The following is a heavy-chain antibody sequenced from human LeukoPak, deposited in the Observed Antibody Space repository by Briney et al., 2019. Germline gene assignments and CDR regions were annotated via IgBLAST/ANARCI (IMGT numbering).Heavy chain of an antibody. Sequence: GGSLRLSCAASGFTFSSYAMSWVRQAPGKGLEWVSGISGRGGSTYYADSVKCLFTISTDNSKNTLYLQMNSLRAEDTAVYYCAKDTIAAAGTAVGDFDYWGQGTLVTVSS. V-gene: IGHV3-23*01. CDR1: GFTFSSYA. CDR2: ISGRGGST. CDR3: AKDTIAAAGTAVGDFDY. D-gene: IGHD6-13*01. J-gene: IGHJ4*02.